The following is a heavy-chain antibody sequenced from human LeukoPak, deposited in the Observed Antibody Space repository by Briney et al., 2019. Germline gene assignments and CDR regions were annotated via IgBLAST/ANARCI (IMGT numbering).Heavy chain of an antibody. J-gene: IGHJ4*02. D-gene: IGHD3-22*01. V-gene: IGHV4-30-2*01. CDR2: IYHSGST. CDR1: GGSISSGGYY. Sequence: SQTLSLTCTVSGGSISSGGYYWSWIRQPPGKGLEWIGYIYHSGSTYYNPSLKSRVTISVDRSKNQFSLKLSSVTAADTAVYYCASGVLFAPNWNYYDSSGYFDYWGQGTLVTVSS. CDR3: ASGVLFAPNWNYYDSSGYFDY.